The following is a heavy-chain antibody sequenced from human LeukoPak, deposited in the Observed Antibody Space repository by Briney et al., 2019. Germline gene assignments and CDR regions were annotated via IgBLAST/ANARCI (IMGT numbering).Heavy chain of an antibody. Sequence: SQTLSLTCTVSGDSVTSGGYFWTWIRQHPGKGLEWIGYISNSGTTAYNPSFKSRVFISVGTSNNQFSLRLSSVTAADTAVYYCARDVVVTSSPDAFDIWGQGTMVTVSS. D-gene: IGHD2-21*02. CDR3: ARDVVVTSSPDAFDI. CDR1: GDSVTSGGYF. J-gene: IGHJ3*02. V-gene: IGHV4-31*03. CDR2: ISNSGTT.